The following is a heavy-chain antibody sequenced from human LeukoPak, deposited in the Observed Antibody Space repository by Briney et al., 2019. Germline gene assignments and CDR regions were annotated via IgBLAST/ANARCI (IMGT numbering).Heavy chain of an antibody. V-gene: IGHV4-34*01. CDR2: INHSGST. D-gene: IGHD3-10*01. J-gene: IGHJ4*02. CDR1: RGSSSGYY. CDR3: ARGPTYYGSGSYVY. Sequence: KPSETLSLTCAVYRGSSSGYYSSCNRQPPGNVLEWNGEINHSGSTNYNPSLKSGVTISVDTSKNQFSLKLSSVTAADTAVYYCARGPTYYGSGSYVYWSQGTLVTVSS.